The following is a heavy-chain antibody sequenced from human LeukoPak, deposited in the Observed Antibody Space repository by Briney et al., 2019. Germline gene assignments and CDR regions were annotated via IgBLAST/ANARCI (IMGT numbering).Heavy chain of an antibody. CDR2: IYYTGNT. J-gene: IGHJ6*03. CDR3: ARADYSSTWSHDYYYMDV. V-gene: IGHV4-39*01. Sequence: SETLSLTCTVSGDSISTSKSYWGWIRQPPLKGLEWIGSIYYTGNTYYNASLKSRVTISVDTSKNQFSLSLTSVTAADTAVYYCARADYSSTWSHDYYYMDVWGKGTTVTVSS. CDR1: GDSISTSKSY. D-gene: IGHD6-13*01.